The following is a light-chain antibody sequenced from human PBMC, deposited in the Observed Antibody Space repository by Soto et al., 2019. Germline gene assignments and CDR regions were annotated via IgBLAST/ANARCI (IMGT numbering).Light chain of an antibody. Sequence: IQMTQSPSTLSESVGDTVTITCRASESIYSWLAWYKQIPGKAPQLLIYKTSTLQGGVPSRFSGSGSGAEYTLTISSLQPDDFATYFCQEYNTNSRTFGQGTRV. CDR1: ESIYSW. J-gene: IGKJ1*01. V-gene: IGKV1-5*03. CDR2: KTS. CDR3: QEYNTNSRT.